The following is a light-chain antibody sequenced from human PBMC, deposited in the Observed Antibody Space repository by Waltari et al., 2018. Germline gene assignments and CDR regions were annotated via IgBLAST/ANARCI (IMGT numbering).Light chain of an antibody. CDR2: SAS. V-gene: IGKV1-39*01. J-gene: IGKJ4*01. CDR1: QSISTF. Sequence: DIQMTQSPSSLSASVGDRVTITCRASQSISTFLNWYQQKPGKVPRLLIYSASSLQNEVPPRFSGSGSGTDFTLTISNLQPEDFATYYCQQSNSVPLTFGGGTKVEIK. CDR3: QQSNSVPLT.